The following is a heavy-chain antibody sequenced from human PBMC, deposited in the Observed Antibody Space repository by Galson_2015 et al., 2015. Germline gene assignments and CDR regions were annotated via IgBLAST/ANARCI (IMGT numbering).Heavy chain of an antibody. V-gene: IGHV3-64*01. CDR2: ISSNGDST. CDR1: GFTFSSYA. D-gene: IGHD3-16*01. CDR3: AKGGGSYGSFYAPDDY. J-gene: IGHJ4*02. Sequence: SLRLSCAASGFTFSSYAMHWVRQAPGKGLEFVSGISSNGDSTYYASAVKGRFTISRGNSKNTLYLQMGSLRSEDLAVYYCAKGGGSYGSFYAPDDYWGQGTLVTVSS.